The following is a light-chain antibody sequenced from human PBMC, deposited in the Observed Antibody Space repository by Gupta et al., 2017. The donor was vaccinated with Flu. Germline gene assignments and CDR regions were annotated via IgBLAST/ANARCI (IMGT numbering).Light chain of an antibody. CDR1: SGSIASRY. CDR2: EDG. Sequence: ITTRCTRSSGSIASRYVQWYQQRPGSAPMTVIYEDGRRPSGVPDRFSGSIDRSTNSATLTIAGVETEDNDDYYCQSYDNNIWVFGGGTKLTVL. V-gene: IGLV6-57*03. CDR3: QSYDNNIWV. J-gene: IGLJ3*02.